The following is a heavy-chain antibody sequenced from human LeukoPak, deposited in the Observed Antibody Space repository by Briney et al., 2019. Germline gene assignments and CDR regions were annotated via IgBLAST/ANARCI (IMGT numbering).Heavy chain of an antibody. CDR3: ARGRTAAAGDGFDY. D-gene: IGHD6-13*01. CDR1: GGSFSGYY. Sequence: PSETLSLTCAVYGGSFSGYYWSWIRQPPGKGLEWIGEINHSGSTNYNPSLKSRVTISVDTSKNQFSLKLTSVTAADTAVYYCARGRTAAAGDGFDYWGQGTLVTVSS. CDR2: INHSGST. V-gene: IGHV4-34*01. J-gene: IGHJ4*02.